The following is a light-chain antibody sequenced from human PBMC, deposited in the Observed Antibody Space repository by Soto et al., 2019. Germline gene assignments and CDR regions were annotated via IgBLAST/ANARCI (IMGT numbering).Light chain of an antibody. J-gene: IGKJ2*01. CDR1: KSVSSN. V-gene: IGKV3-15*01. CDR2: GAS. Sequence: EIVMTQSPATLSVSPGERATLSCRASKSVSSNLAWYQQKPGQAPRLLIYGASTRATGIPARFSGSGSGTEFTLTISILQSEDFAVYYCQQYNNWARTFGQGTKLEIK. CDR3: QQYNNWART.